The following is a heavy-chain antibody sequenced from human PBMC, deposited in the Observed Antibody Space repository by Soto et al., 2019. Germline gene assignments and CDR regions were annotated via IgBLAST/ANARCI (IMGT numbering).Heavy chain of an antibody. J-gene: IGHJ3*02. D-gene: IGHD1-26*01. CDR1: GFTVSSNY. Sequence: EGSLRLSCAASGFTVSSNYMSWVRQAPGKGLEWVSVIYSGGSIYYADSVKGRFTISRHNSKNTLYLQMNSLRAEDTAVYYCARDLLSKTLGRAFDIWGQGTMVTVSS. CDR2: IYSGGSI. CDR3: ARDLLSKTLGRAFDI. V-gene: IGHV3-53*04.